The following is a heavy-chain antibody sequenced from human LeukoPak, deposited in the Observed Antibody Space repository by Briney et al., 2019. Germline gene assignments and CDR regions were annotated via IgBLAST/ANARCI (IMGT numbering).Heavy chain of an antibody. CDR2: ISGSGGST. J-gene: IGHJ5*02. CDR3: AKDRRGVTGYYP. V-gene: IGHV3-23*01. D-gene: IGHD3-9*01. Sequence: GGSLRLSCAASGFTFSSYAMSWVRQAPGKGLEWVSAISGSGGSTYYADSVKGQFTISRDNSKNTLYLQVNSLRAEDTAVYYCAKDRRGVTGYYPWGQGTLVTVSS. CDR1: GFTFSSYA.